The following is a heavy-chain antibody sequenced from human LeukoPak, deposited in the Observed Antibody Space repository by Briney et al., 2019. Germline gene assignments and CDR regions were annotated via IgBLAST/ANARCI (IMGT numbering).Heavy chain of an antibody. J-gene: IGHJ3*02. CDR1: GGSISSYY. CDR2: IYYSGST. Sequence: PSETLSLTCTVSGGSISSYYWSWIRQPPGKGLEWIGYIYYSGSTNYNPSLKSRVTISADTSKNQFSLKLSSVTAADTAVYYCARWLQLRPDAFDIWGQGTMVTVSS. CDR3: ARWLQLRPDAFDI. D-gene: IGHD5-24*01. V-gene: IGHV4-59*01.